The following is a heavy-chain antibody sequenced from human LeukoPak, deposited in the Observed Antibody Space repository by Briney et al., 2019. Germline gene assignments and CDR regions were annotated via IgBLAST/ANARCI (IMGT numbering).Heavy chain of an antibody. CDR1: GFTFSSYW. J-gene: IGHJ5*02. CDR2: INQGGGEK. D-gene: IGHD3-10*01. Sequence: GGSLRLSCAASGFTFSSYWMTWVRQAPGKGLEWVANINQGGGEKYYVDSVKGRFTISRDNAKNSLFLHMNSLRAEDTAIYFCVRGSSGIVIRGIAWAWFDPWGQGTLVTVSS. CDR3: VRGSSGIVIRGIAWAWFDP. V-gene: IGHV3-7*04.